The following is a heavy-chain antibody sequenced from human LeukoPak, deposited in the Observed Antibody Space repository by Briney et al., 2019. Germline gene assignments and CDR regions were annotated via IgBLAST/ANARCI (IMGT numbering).Heavy chain of an antibody. Sequence: ASVKVSCKASGYTFTSYYMHWVRQAPGQGLEWMGRIIPILDITNYAQKFQGRVTMTRNTSISTAYMELSSLRSEDTAVYYCARLCYAGTGSYWGQGTLVTVSS. V-gene: IGHV1-46*01. J-gene: IGHJ4*02. CDR1: GYTFTSYY. CDR2: IIPILDIT. D-gene: IGHD1-14*01. CDR3: ARLCYAGTGSY.